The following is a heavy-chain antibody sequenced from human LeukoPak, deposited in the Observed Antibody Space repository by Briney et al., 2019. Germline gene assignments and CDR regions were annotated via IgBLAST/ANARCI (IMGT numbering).Heavy chain of an antibody. CDR3: AKVTGGDMITYGGLDY. Sequence: GGSLRLSCAASRFTLSTYWMSWVRQAPGKGLEWVSAISGNGDITYYTDSVKGRFTISRDNSKNTLYLQMNSLRAEDTAIYYCAKVTGGDMITYGGLDYWGQGTLVTVSS. J-gene: IGHJ4*02. CDR1: RFTLSTYW. V-gene: IGHV3-23*01. D-gene: IGHD3-16*01. CDR2: ISGNGDIT.